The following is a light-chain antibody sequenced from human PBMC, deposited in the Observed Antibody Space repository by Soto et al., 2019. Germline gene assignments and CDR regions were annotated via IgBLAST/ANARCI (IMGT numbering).Light chain of an antibody. CDR3: QHYNRYSEA. CDR1: PGIRIA. Sequence: AIQMTQSPSSLAASVGHGVTVSRRASPGIRIALGWYQQQPGKPPQVLIYGASNLQSGVPSRFSGSGSGTEFTLTISSLQPDEFATYYCQHYNRYSEAFGQGTKVDI. J-gene: IGKJ1*01. V-gene: IGKV1-13*02. CDR2: GAS.